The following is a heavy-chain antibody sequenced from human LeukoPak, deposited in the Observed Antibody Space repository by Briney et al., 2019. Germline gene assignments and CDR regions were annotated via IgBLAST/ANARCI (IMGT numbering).Heavy chain of an antibody. Sequence: SETLSLTCAVYGGSFSGYYWSWIRQPPGKGLEWIGEINHSGSTNYNPSLKSRVTISVDTSKNQFSLKLSSVTAADTAVYYCAREGAARTVTYYYYYYYMDVWGEGTTVTVSS. D-gene: IGHD4-17*01. CDR1: GGSFSGYY. CDR2: INHSGST. CDR3: AREGAARTVTYYYYYYYMDV. V-gene: IGHV4-34*01. J-gene: IGHJ6*03.